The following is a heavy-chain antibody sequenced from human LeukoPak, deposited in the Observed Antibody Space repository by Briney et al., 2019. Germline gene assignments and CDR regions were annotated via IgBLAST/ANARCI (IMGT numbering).Heavy chain of an antibody. J-gene: IGHJ4*02. Sequence: ASVKVSCKASGGTFSSYAISWVRQAPGQGLEWMGGIILIFGTANYAQKFQGRVTITADESTSTAYMELSSLRSEDTAVYYCARDSHDYTSSWGQGTLVTVSS. CDR1: GGTFSSYA. CDR3: ARDSHDYTSS. D-gene: IGHD2-2*02. CDR2: IILIFGTA. V-gene: IGHV1-69*13.